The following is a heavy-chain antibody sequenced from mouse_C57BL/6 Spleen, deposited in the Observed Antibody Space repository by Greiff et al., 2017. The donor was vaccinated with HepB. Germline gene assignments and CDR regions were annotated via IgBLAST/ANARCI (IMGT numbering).Heavy chain of an antibody. CDR3: AREGLLGGECFDY. CDR2: IDPSDSYT. J-gene: IGHJ2*01. D-gene: IGHD2-10*01. CDR1: GYTFTSYW. Sequence: QVQLQQPGAELVKPGASVKLSCKASGYTFTSYWMQWVKQRPGQGLEWIGEIDPSDSYTNYNQKFKGKATLTVDTSSSTAYMQLSSLTSEDTAVYYGAREGLLGGECFDYWGQGTTLTVSS. V-gene: IGHV1-50*01.